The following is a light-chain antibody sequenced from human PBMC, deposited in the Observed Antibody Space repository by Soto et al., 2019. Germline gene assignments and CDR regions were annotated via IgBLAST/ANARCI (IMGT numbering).Light chain of an antibody. Sequence: QSVLTQPPSASGTPGQRVTISCSGSGSNIGSYTVNWYQRLPGTAPKLLIYTNDQRPSGVPDRFSASKSGTSASLAISGLQSEDEGDYYCAAWDDSLNGLVFGPGTKLTVL. CDR1: GSNIGSYT. CDR3: AAWDDSLNGLV. CDR2: TND. J-gene: IGLJ1*01. V-gene: IGLV1-44*01.